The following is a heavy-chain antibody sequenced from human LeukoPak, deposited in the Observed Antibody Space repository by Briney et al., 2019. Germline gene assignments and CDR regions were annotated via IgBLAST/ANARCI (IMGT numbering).Heavy chain of an antibody. D-gene: IGHD3-22*01. CDR2: IYYSGST. Sequence: SQTLSLTCTVSGGFISSTSYYWGWIRQPPGKGLEWIGSIYYSGSTYYTPSLKSRVTISVDTSKNQFSLKLTSVTAADTAVYYCARHEWYYYDSSGASFDYWGQGTLVTVSS. V-gene: IGHV4-39*01. CDR3: ARHEWYYYDSSGASFDY. J-gene: IGHJ4*02. CDR1: GGFISSTSYY.